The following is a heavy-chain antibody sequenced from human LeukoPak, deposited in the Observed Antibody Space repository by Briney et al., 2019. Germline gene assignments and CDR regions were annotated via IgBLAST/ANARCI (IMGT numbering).Heavy chain of an antibody. J-gene: IGHJ4*02. D-gene: IGHD4-11*01. CDR3: AKDHDNTDYCYYFDS. V-gene: IGHV3-23*01. CDR1: GFRFGAYA. CDR2: ISETGRTT. Sequence: PGGSLRLSCAASGFRFGAYAMSWVRLAPGKGLEWVSGISETGRTTSYTDSVKGRFTISRDNSKNTLHLQMNRLRAEDTALYYCAKDHDNTDYCYYFDSWGQGTLVTVSS.